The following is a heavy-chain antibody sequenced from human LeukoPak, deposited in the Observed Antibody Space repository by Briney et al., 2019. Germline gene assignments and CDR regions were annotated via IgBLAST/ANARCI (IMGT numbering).Heavy chain of an antibody. CDR3: ATREIPYGGKGGNSDAFDI. D-gene: IGHD4-23*01. CDR1: GYTLTELS. V-gene: IGHV1-24*01. J-gene: IGHJ3*02. Sequence: ASVKVSCKVSGYTLTELSMHWVRQAPGKGLEWMGGFDPEDGETIYAQKFQGRVTMTEDTSTDTAYMELSSLRSEDTAVYYCATREIPYGGKGGNSDAFDIWGQGTMVTVSS. CDR2: FDPEDGET.